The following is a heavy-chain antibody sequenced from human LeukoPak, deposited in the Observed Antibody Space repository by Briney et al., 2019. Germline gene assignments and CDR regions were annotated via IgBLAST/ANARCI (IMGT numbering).Heavy chain of an antibody. CDR2: INSDGSIT. J-gene: IGHJ4*02. D-gene: IGHD5-24*01. CDR3: ARDDGDGYMYYFDY. CDR1: GFTFSSYW. Sequence: GGSLRLSCAASGFTFSSYWMHWVRQVPGKGLVWVSRINSDGSITNYADSVKGRFTISRDNANNTLHLQMNSLRVEDTALYYCARDDGDGYMYYFDYWGQGTLVTVSS. V-gene: IGHV3-74*01.